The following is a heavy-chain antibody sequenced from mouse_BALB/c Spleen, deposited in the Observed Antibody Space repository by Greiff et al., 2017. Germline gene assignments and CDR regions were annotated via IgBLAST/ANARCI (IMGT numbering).Heavy chain of an antibody. CDR3: DRYSYAMDY. J-gene: IGHJ4*01. Sequence: VQLQQSGAELVRPGALVKLSCKASGFNIKDYYMHWVKQRPEQGLEWIGWIDPENGNTIYDPKFPGKASITADTSSNTAYLQLSSLTSEDTAVYYCDRYSYAMDYWGQGTSVTVSS. V-gene: IGHV14-1*02. CDR2: IDPENGNT. CDR1: GFNIKDYY.